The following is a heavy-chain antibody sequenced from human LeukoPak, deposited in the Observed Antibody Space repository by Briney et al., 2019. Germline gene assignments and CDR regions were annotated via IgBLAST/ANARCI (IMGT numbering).Heavy chain of an antibody. CDR2: IWYDGSDK. J-gene: IGHJ3*02. D-gene: IGHD3-22*01. CDR3: ARDQSYYDSSGYYYHDAFDI. Sequence: GGSLRLSCAASGFTFASFGMHWVRQAPGKGLEWVAVIWYDGSDKYYADSVKGRFTISRDNSKNTLYLQMNSLRAEDTAVYYCARDQSYYDSSGYYYHDAFDIWGQGTMVTVSS. CDR1: GFTFASFG. V-gene: IGHV3-33*01.